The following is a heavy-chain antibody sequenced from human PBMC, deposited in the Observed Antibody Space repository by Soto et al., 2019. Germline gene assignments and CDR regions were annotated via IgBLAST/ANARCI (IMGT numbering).Heavy chain of an antibody. J-gene: IGHJ4*02. CDR3: AAWVGATGDGYFDY. D-gene: IGHD1-26*01. V-gene: IGHV1-58*02. CDR2: IVVGSGNT. Sequence: SVKVSCKASGFTFTSSAMQWVRQARGQRLEWIGWIVVGSGNTNYAQKFQERVTITRDMSTSTAYMELSSLRSEDTAVYYCAAWVGATGDGYFDYWGQGTLVTVSS. CDR1: GFTFTSSA.